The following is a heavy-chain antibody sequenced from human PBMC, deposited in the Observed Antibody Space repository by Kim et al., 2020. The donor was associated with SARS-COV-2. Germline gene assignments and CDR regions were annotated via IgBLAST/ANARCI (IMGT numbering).Heavy chain of an antibody. CDR3: AREGYYGSGSYYYYYYGMDV. J-gene: IGHJ6*02. CDR2: INSDGSST. V-gene: IGHV3-74*01. CDR1: GFTFSSYW. Sequence: GGSLRLSCAASGFTFSSYWMHWVRQAPGKGLVWVSRINSDGSSTSYADSVKGRFTISRDNAKNTLYLQMNSLRAEDTAVYYCAREGYYGSGSYYYYYYGMDVWGQGTTVTVSS. D-gene: IGHD3-10*01.